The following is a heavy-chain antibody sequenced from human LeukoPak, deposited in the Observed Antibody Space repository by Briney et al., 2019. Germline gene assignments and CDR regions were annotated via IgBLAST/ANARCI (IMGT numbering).Heavy chain of an antibody. CDR3: ARDRGGVPSRKKFDY. J-gene: IGHJ4*02. CDR2: ISSSSSTI. Sequence: PGGSLRLSXAASGFTFSSYSMNWVRQAPGKGLEWVSYISSSSSTIYYADSVKGRFTISRDNAKNSLYLQMNSLRAEDTAVYYCARDRGGVPSRKKFDYWGQGTLVTVSS. V-gene: IGHV3-48*01. CDR1: GFTFSSYS. D-gene: IGHD3-3*01.